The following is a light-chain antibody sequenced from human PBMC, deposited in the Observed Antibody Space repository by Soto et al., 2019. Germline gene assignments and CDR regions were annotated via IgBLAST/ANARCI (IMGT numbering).Light chain of an antibody. Sequence: QMTQSPSSLSASVGDRVTITCQASHDIGTYLNWYQHKPGKAPKLLIFDTSHLATGVPARFSGSGSDTYCTFTITTLQAEDFAAYYFQQFDSVPLTFGGGTHVEI. J-gene: IGKJ4*01. CDR1: HDIGTY. CDR2: DTS. V-gene: IGKV1-33*01. CDR3: QQFDSVPLT.